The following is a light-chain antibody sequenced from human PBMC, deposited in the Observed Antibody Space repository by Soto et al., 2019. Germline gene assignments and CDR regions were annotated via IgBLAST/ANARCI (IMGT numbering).Light chain of an antibody. J-gene: IGLJ2*01. CDR1: SGHSSYA. CDR2: LNSDGSH. CDR3: QTWGTGTVV. Sequence: QPVLTQSPSASASLGASVKLTCTLSSGHSSYALAWHQQQPEKGPRYLMKLNSDGSHSKGDGIPDRFSGSSSGAERYLTISGLQSEAEADYYCQTWGTGTVVFGGGTKLTV. V-gene: IGLV4-69*01.